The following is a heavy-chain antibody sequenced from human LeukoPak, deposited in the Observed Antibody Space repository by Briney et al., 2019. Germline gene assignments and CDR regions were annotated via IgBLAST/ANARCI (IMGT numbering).Heavy chain of an antibody. Sequence: GGSLRLSCAASGFTFSSYAMSWVRQAPGKGLEWVSGISGSGGSTHYADSVKGRFSISRDNSKNTLYVQMNSLGAEDTALYYCAKLGFDSSGSHSLVDYWGQGTPVTVSS. J-gene: IGHJ4*02. CDR2: ISGSGGST. CDR3: AKLGFDSSGSHSLVDY. CDR1: GFTFSSYA. D-gene: IGHD3-22*01. V-gene: IGHV3-23*01.